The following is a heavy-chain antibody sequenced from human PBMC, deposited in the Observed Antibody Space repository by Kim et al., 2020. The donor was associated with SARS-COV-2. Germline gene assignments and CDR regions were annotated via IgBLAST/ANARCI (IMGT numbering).Heavy chain of an antibody. D-gene: IGHD6-13*01. CDR3: ARHGVAAAAYGMDV. Sequence: SETLSLTCTVSGGSISSDLWSWIRQPPGKGLEWIGYMYNSGNTKYNPSLKSRVTISVDTSKNQFSLQLSSVAAADTAVYYCARHGVAAAAYGMDVWGQGT. J-gene: IGHJ6*02. V-gene: IGHV4-59*08. CDR1: GGSISSDL. CDR2: MYNSGNT.